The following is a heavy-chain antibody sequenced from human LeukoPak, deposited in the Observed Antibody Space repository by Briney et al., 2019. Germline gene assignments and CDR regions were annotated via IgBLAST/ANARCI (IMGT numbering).Heavy chain of an antibody. J-gene: IGHJ5*02. D-gene: IGHD3-22*01. V-gene: IGHV4-59*01. Sequence: PSETLCLTCTVSGGSISSYYWSWIRQPPGKGLEWIGYIYYSGSTNYNPSLKSRVTISVDTSKNQFSLKLSSVTAADTAVYYCARDSDDSSGYNGFDPWGQGTLVTVSS. CDR2: IYYSGST. CDR3: ARDSDDSSGYNGFDP. CDR1: GGSISSYY.